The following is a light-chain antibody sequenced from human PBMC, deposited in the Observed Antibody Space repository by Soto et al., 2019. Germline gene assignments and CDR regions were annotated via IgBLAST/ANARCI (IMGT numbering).Light chain of an antibody. CDR1: QSVSSSY. J-gene: IGKJ1*01. CDR2: AAS. CDR3: QQYGSSPKT. Sequence: EIVLTQSPGTLSLSPGERATLSCRASQSVSSSYLAWYQQKPGQAPRLHLYAASSRATGIPDRFSGSGSGTDFTLTISRLEPEDFAVYYCQQYGSSPKTFGQGTKVDIK. V-gene: IGKV3-20*01.